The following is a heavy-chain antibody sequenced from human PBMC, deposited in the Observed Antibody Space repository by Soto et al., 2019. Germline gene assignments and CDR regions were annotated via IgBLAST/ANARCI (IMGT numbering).Heavy chain of an antibody. CDR1: GYTFTSYG. D-gene: IGHD3-10*01. V-gene: IGHV1-18*01. J-gene: IGHJ6*02. Sequence: XSVKDSCNASGYTFTSYGISWVRQAPGQGLEWMGWISAYNGNTNYAQKLQGRVTMTTDTSTSTAYMELRGLRSDDTAVYYCARDSWFGELSLYYCYGMDVWGQGTTVTVSS. CDR3: ARDSWFGELSLYYCYGMDV. CDR2: ISAYNGNT.